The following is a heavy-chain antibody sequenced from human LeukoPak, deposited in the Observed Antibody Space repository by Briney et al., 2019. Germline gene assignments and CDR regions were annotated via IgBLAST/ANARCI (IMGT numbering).Heavy chain of an antibody. D-gene: IGHD1-26*01. CDR2: INPNSGGT. CDR3: ARDLKFGGSYYYFDY. Sequence: ASVKVSCKASGYTFTGYYMHWVRQAPGQGLEWMGWINPNSGGTNYAQKFQGRVTMTRDTSISTAYMELSRLRSDDTAVYYCARDLKFGGSYYYFDYWGKGTLVTVSS. CDR1: GYTFTGYY. J-gene: IGHJ4*02. V-gene: IGHV1-2*02.